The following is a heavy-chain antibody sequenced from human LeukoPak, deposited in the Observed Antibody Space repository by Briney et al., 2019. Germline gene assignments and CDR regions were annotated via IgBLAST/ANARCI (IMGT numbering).Heavy chain of an antibody. J-gene: IGHJ4*02. CDR3: ARVDYSGWYYFDY. CDR1: GFTFSDYY. V-gene: IGHV3-11*01. Sequence: GGSLRLSCAASGFTFSDYYMSWIRQAPGKGLEWVSYISSSGSTIYYADSVKGRFTISRDNAKNSLYLQMNSLRAEDTAVYYCARVDYSGWYYFDYWGQGTLVTVSS. CDR2: ISSSGSTI. D-gene: IGHD6-19*01.